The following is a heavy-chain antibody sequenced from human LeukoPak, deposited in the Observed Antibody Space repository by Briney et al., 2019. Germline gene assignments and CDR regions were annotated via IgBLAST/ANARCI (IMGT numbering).Heavy chain of an antibody. D-gene: IGHD6-6*01. V-gene: IGHV4-34*01. CDR3: ARDLIAARARGYTDV. J-gene: IGHJ6*03. CDR2: INHSGST. CDR1: GGSFSGYY. Sequence: SSETLSLTCAVYGGSFSGYYWSWIRQPPGKGLEWIGEINHSGSTNYNPSLNSRVTISVDTSKNQFSLKLSSVTAADTAVYYCARDLIAARARGYTDVWGKGTTVTVSS.